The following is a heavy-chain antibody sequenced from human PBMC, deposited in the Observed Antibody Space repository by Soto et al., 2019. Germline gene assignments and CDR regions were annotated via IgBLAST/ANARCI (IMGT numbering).Heavy chain of an antibody. CDR1: GGTFSSYA. J-gene: IGHJ4*02. CDR3: ARDRSGSYFH. Sequence: GASVKVSCKASGGTFSSYASSWVRQAPGQGLEWTGGIIPIFGTANYAQKFQGRVTITADESTSTAYMELSSLRSEDTAVYYCARDRSGSYFHWGQGTLVTVSS. V-gene: IGHV1-69*13. D-gene: IGHD1-26*01. CDR2: IIPIFGTA.